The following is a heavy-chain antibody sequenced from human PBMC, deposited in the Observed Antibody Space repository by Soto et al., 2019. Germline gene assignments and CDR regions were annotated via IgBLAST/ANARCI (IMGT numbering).Heavy chain of an antibody. J-gene: IGHJ4*02. D-gene: IGHD3-22*01. CDR1: GYTFTSYD. Sequence: GASVKVSCKASGYTFTSYDINWVRQATGQGLEWMGWMNPNSGNTGYAQKFQGRVTITRNTSRSTAYVELSSLRSEDTAVYYCAADNRYYYDSSGYNGVYWGQGTLVTVSS. CDR2: MNPNSGNT. CDR3: AADNRYYYDSSGYNGVY. V-gene: IGHV1-8*01.